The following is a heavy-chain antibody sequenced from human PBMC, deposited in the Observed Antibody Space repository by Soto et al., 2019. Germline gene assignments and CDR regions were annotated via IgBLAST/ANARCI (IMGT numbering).Heavy chain of an antibody. CDR3: ARAPDCSSTSCYLHGMDV. CDR1: GGSISSDGYY. J-gene: IGHJ6*02. CDR2: IYYSGST. Sequence: SETLSLTCTVSGGSISSDGYYWSWIRQHPGKGLEWIGYIYYSGSTYYNPSLKSRVTISVDTSKNQFSLKLSSVTAADTAVYYCARAPDCSSTSCYLHGMDVWGQGTTVTASS. V-gene: IGHV4-31*03. D-gene: IGHD2-2*01.